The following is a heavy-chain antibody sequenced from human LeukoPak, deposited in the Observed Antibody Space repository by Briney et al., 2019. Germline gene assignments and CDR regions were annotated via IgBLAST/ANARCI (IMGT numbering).Heavy chain of an antibody. CDR2: ISSSSSYI. CDR3: VRDRFRMDV. Sequence: GGSLRLSCAACGFTFSSYSMNWVRQAPGKGLEWVSSISSSSSYIYYADSMKGRFTISRDNAKNSLYLQMNSLTAEDTAVYFCVRDRFRMDVWGKGTTVIVSS. CDR1: GFTFSSYS. V-gene: IGHV3-21*01. D-gene: IGHD3-10*01. J-gene: IGHJ6*03.